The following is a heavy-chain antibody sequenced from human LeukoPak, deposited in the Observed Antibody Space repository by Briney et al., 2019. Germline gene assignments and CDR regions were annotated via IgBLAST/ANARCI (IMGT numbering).Heavy chain of an antibody. CDR1: GGSISSYY. J-gene: IGHJ6*03. V-gene: IGHV4-59*01. Sequence: SETLSLTCTVSGGSISSYYWSWIRQPPGKGLEWIGYIYYSGSTNYNPSLKSRVTISVDTSKNQFSLKLRSVTAADTAVYYCARETSQKGAHYMDVWGKGTTITISS. CDR3: ARETSQKGAHYMDV. CDR2: IYYSGST. D-gene: IGHD3-16*01.